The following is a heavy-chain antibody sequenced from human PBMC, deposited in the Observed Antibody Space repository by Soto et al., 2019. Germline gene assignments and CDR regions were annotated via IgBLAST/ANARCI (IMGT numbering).Heavy chain of an antibody. CDR3: ARGSTVRNYADDSSDYFYFFDY. D-gene: IGHD3-22*01. CDR1: GDSISTFY. Sequence: SETQSLTCTVSGDSISTFYWGWMRQSPGKELEWIGYVYYTGSTNYNPSLKSRVTISVDRSKNQFSLKLTSANAADSAVYYCARGSTVRNYADDSSDYFYFFDYWGQGTQVTVSS. J-gene: IGHJ4*02. V-gene: IGHV4-59*01. CDR2: VYYTGST.